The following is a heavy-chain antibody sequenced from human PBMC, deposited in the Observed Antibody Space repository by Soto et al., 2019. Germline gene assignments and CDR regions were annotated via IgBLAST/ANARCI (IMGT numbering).Heavy chain of an antibody. J-gene: IGHJ5*02. V-gene: IGHV1-24*01. CDR2: FDPENDET. CDR3: TTAAYCSGATCYSGHNWFDP. Sequence: ASVKVSCKVSGYTLTEVSIHWVRQAPGQGLEWMGGFDPENDETNYAQRFQGRFTMTEDSSTDTAFMELNSLRSDDTAVYYCTTAAYCSGATCYSGHNWFDPWGQGTLVTVSS. D-gene: IGHD2-15*01. CDR1: GYTLTEVS.